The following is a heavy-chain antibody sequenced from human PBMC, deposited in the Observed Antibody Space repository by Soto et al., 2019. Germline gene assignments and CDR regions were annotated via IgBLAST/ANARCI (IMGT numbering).Heavy chain of an antibody. J-gene: IGHJ6*02. Sequence: QLQLQESGPGLVKPSETLSLTCSVSGGSIISSTHYWGWIRQPPGKGLEWIGSIYYSGSTYYNPSLKSRVTISLDTSKSQFSLKLSSVTAADTAVYYCARQDTAMVRWDYYYGMDVWGQGSTVIVSS. CDR2: IYYSGST. V-gene: IGHV4-39*01. CDR1: GGSIISSTHY. D-gene: IGHD5-18*01. CDR3: ARQDTAMVRWDYYYGMDV.